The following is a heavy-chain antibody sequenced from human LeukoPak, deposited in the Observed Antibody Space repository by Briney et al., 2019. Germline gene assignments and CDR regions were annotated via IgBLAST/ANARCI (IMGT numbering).Heavy chain of an antibody. V-gene: IGHV1-18*01. D-gene: IGHD3-3*01. CDR3: ARDEFLEWPNWFDP. Sequence: ASVKVSCKASGYTFTSYGISWVRQAPGQGLEWMGWISAYNGNTNYAQKLQGRVTMTTDTSTSTAYMELRSLRSDDTAVYYCARDEFLEWPNWFDPWGQGTPVTVSS. J-gene: IGHJ5*02. CDR2: ISAYNGNT. CDR1: GYTFTSYG.